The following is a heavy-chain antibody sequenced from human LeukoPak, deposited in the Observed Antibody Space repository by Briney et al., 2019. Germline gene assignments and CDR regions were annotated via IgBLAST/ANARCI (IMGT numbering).Heavy chain of an antibody. CDR3: AKDPLLGIAAAGSNYFDY. V-gene: IGHV3-53*01. D-gene: IGHD6-13*01. CDR2: VYTGGST. J-gene: IGHJ4*02. CDR1: GFTVSSNY. Sequence: GGSLRLSCAASGFTVSSNYMSWVRQAPGKGLEWVSVVYTGGSTNYADSVKGRFTISRDNSKNTLYLQMNSLRAEDTAVYYCAKDPLLGIAAAGSNYFDYWGQGTLVTVSS.